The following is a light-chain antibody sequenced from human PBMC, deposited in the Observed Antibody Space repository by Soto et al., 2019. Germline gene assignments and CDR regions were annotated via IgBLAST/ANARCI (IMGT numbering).Light chain of an antibody. V-gene: IGKV1-17*01. J-gene: IGKJ5*01. CDR1: QGIRND. CDR2: AAS. CDR3: LQHNNYPPLT. Sequence: DIQMTQSPSSLSASVGDRVTITCRASQGIRNDLAWYQQKPGKAPKRLIYAASSLQSGVPSRFSGSGSGTEFALTISCLQPEDFATYYCLQHNNYPPLTFGQGTRLEIK.